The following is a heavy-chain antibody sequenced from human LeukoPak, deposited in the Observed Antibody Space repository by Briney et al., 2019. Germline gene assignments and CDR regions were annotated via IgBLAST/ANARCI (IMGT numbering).Heavy chain of an antibody. Sequence: GASVKVSCKASGYTFTGYYMHWVRQAPGQGLEWMGWMNPNSGNTGYAQKFQGRVTMTRNTSTSTVYMELSSLRSEDTAVYYCARLAAMDSSGYSYYFDYWGQGTLVTVSS. CDR3: ARLAAMDSSGYSYYFDY. J-gene: IGHJ4*02. CDR1: GYTFTGYY. D-gene: IGHD3-22*01. CDR2: MNPNSGNT. V-gene: IGHV1-8*02.